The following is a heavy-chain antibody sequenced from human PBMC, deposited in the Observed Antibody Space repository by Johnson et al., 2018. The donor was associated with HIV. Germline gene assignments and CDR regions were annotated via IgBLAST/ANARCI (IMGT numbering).Heavy chain of an antibody. CDR1: GFIFSSYA. J-gene: IGHJ3*02. CDR3: ARDVASVYGSGDHAFDI. Sequence: VQLVESGGGLVQPGGSLRLSCAASGFIFSSYAMHWVRQDPGKGLQYVSAISSNGGSTYYANSVKGRFTISRDNSRNTLYLQMGRLRVEDMAVYYCARDVASVYGSGDHAFDIWGQGTMVTVSS. V-gene: IGHV3-64*01. CDR2: ISSNGGST. D-gene: IGHD3-10*01.